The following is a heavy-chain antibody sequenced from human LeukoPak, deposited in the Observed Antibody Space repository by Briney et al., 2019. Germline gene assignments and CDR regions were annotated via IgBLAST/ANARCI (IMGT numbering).Heavy chain of an antibody. V-gene: IGHV5-51*01. D-gene: IGHD3-22*01. CDR3: ARRPDYYDSSGYSDY. CDR1: GYSFTSYW. J-gene: IGHJ4*02. CDR2: IYPGDSDT. Sequence: GASLQISCQGSGYSFTSYWIGWVRQLPGKGLEWMGIIYPGDSDTRYSPSFQGQVTISADKSISTAYLQWSSLKASDTAMYYCARRPDYYDSSGYSDYWGQGTLVTVSS.